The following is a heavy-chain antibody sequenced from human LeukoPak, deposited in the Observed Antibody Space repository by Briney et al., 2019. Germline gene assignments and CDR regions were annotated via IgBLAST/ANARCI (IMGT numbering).Heavy chain of an antibody. CDR1: GGSFSGYY. V-gene: IGHV4-34*01. Sequence: PSETLSLTCAVYGGSFSGYYWSWIRQPPGKGLEWIGEINHSGSTNYNPSLKSRVTISVDTSKNQFSLKLSSVTAADTAVYYCARGATHYYDSSGYYRIWGQGTLVTVSS. J-gene: IGHJ4*02. D-gene: IGHD3-22*01. CDR3: ARGATHYYDSSGYYRI. CDR2: INHSGST.